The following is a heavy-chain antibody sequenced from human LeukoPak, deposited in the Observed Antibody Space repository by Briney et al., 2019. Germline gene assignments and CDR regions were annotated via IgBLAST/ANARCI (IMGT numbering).Heavy chain of an antibody. CDR1: GFTFSSYW. J-gene: IGHJ6*02. CDR3: ARGTSNYKTGTRVGGMDV. V-gene: IGHV3-66*01. Sequence: GGSLRLSCAASGFTFSSYWMSWVRLTPGKGLEWVSALHAGGNTFSADSVRGRFTISRDNGNNSLFLEMNGLKSDDTGLYYCARGTSNYKTGTRVGGMDVWGQGTMVAVSS. D-gene: IGHD1/OR15-1a*01. CDR2: LHAGGNT.